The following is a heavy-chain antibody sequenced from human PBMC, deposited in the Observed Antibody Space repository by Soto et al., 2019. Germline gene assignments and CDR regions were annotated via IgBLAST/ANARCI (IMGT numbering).Heavy chain of an antibody. V-gene: IGHV3-7*01. CDR1: GITFSSYW. CDR2: IKHGGSEK. Sequence: EVRLVGSGGGLVQPGGSLRLSCAASGITFSSYWMSWVRQAPGKGLEWVANIKHGGSEKFYVDSVKGRFTISRDNAKNSLYLQMDSLRAGDTAVYYCAQMGYSSGWYSVEYFQNWGQGTLVTSPQ. J-gene: IGHJ1*01. D-gene: IGHD6-19*01. CDR3: AQMGYSSGWYSVEYFQN.